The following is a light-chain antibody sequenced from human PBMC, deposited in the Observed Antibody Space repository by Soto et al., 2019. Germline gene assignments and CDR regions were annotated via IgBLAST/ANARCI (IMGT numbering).Light chain of an antibody. J-gene: IGLJ1*01. CDR1: SSDVGGYNY. CDR2: DVS. CDR3: SSYTSSTLFV. Sequence: QSALTPPASVSGSPGQSITISCTGTSSDVGGYNYVSWYQQHPGKAPKLIIYDVSNRPSGVSNRFSGSKSGNTASLTISGLQAEDEADYYCSSYTSSTLFVFGTGTKLTVL. V-gene: IGLV2-14*01.